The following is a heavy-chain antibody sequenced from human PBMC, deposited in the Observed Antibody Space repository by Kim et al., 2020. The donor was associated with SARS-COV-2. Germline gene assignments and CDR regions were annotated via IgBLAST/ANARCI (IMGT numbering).Heavy chain of an antibody. CDR1: GFSLSDQY. J-gene: IGHJ4*02. CDR3: TGDLVGPTGMAY. CDR2: ARNKASGYSP. V-gene: IGHV3-72*01. Sequence: GGSLRLSCAASGFSLSDQYMDWVRQAPGKGLEWVGRARNKASGYSPQYAASVNGRFTISRDDSKNSLYLQLNGLKTEDTAVYYCTGDLVGPTGMAYWGQG. D-gene: IGHD1-26*01.